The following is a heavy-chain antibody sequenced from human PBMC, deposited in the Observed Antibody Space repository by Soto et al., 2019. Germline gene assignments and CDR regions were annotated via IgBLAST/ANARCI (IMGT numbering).Heavy chain of an antibody. D-gene: IGHD2-15*01. J-gene: IGHJ5*02. Sequence: ASVKVSCKASGYTFTSYGISWVRQAPGQGLEWMGWISAYNGNTNYAQKLQGRVTMTTDTSTSTAYMELRSLRSDDTAVYYCARDPTLRYCSGGSCKQAYNWFDPWGQGTLVTVSS. CDR2: ISAYNGNT. CDR3: ARDPTLRYCSGGSCKQAYNWFDP. CDR1: GYTFTSYG. V-gene: IGHV1-18*01.